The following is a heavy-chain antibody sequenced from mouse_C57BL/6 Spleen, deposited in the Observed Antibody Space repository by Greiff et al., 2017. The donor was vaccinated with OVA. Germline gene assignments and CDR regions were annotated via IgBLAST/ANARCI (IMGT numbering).Heavy chain of an antibody. CDR3: ASGGRYFDV. V-gene: IGHV3-6*01. CDR1: GYSITSGYY. CDR2: ISYDGSN. J-gene: IGHJ1*03. Sequence: EVQLQESGPGLVKPSQSLSLTCSVTGYSITSGYYWNWIRQFPGNKLEWMGYISYDGSNNYNPSLKNRISITRDTSKNQFFLKLNSVTTEDTATYYCASGGRYFDVWGTGTTVTVSS.